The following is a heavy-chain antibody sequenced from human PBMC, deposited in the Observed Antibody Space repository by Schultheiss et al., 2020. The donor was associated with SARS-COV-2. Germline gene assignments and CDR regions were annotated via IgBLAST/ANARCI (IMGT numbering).Heavy chain of an antibody. J-gene: IGHJ6*02. CDR2: INSDGSST. V-gene: IGHV3-74*01. CDR3: ASVPPDYYYGMDV. CDR1: GFTFSRSW. Sequence: GESLKISCAASGFTFSRSWMHWVRQAPGKGLVWVSRINSDGSSTSYADSVKGRFTISRDNAKNSLYLQMNSLRAEDTAVYYCASVPPDYYYGMDVWGQGTTVTVSS.